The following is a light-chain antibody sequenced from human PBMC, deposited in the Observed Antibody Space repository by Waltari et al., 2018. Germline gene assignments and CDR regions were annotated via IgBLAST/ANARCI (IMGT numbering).Light chain of an antibody. CDR3: SSYGGSSTLV. Sequence: QSALTQPPSASGSPGQSVTISCTGSSNDVGGFDYVSWYQQQPGKAPKLIIHEVNKRPAGVPDRFSGSKSGNSAYLTGSGLQADDEGDYHCSSYGGSSTLVFGGGTKLTVL. V-gene: IGLV2-8*01. J-gene: IGLJ2*01. CDR1: SNDVGGFDY. CDR2: EVN.